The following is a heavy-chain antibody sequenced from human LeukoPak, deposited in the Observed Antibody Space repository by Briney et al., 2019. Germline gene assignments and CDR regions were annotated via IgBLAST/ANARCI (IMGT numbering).Heavy chain of an antibody. Sequence: GESLKISCKGSGYRFTNYWIAWVRQMPGKGLEWMGIIYPGDSDIRYSPSFQGQVTFSADKSISTAYLQWSSLKASDTAMYYCARPLAMVRGVPYYFDYWGQGTLVTVSS. CDR3: ARPLAMVRGVPYYFDY. D-gene: IGHD3-10*01. CDR2: IYPGDSDI. J-gene: IGHJ4*02. V-gene: IGHV5-51*01. CDR1: GYRFTNYW.